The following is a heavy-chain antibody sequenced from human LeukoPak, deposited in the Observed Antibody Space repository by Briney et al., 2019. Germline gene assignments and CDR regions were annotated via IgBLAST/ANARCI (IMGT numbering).Heavy chain of an antibody. CDR3: ARDELAAAEYYYYYYMDV. J-gene: IGHJ6*03. Sequence: PGGSLRLSCAASGFTFSDYNMRWIRQAPGKGLEWVSSISRSGSTKYYADSVKGRFTISRDNAKNSLYLQMNSLRAEDTAVYYCARDELAAAEYYYYYYMDVWGKGTTVTISS. V-gene: IGHV3-11*01. D-gene: IGHD6-13*01. CDR1: GFTFSDYN. CDR2: ISRSGSTK.